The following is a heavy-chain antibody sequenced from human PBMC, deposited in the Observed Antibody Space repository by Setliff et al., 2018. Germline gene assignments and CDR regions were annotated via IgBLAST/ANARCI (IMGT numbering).Heavy chain of an antibody. CDR2: ISHSGST. CDR3: VRGFTIFGVVKLERWFDP. V-gene: IGHV4-59*04. D-gene: IGHD3-3*01. Sequence: PSETLSLTCTVSGGSVSPYFWSWIRQPPGKGLEWIGTISHSGSTSYNSSLKSRVTMSVDTSKNQFFLKLSSVTAADTAVYYCVRGFTIFGVVKLERWFDPWGQGTLVTVSS. CDR1: GGSVSPYF. J-gene: IGHJ5*02.